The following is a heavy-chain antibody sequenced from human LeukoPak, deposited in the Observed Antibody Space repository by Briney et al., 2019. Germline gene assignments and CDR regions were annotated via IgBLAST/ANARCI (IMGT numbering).Heavy chain of an antibody. CDR3: AKEGSVCTNGICRYFDY. V-gene: IGHV3-9*01. CDR1: GFTFDGCA. CDR2: ISWNSGNM. J-gene: IGHJ4*02. D-gene: IGHD2-8*01. Sequence: PGRSLRLSCAASGFTFDGCAMHWVRQAPGKGLEWVSSISWNSGNMDYADSVRGRFTISRDNAKNSLYLQMNSLEAGDTALYYCAKEGSVCTNGICRYFDYWGQGTLVTVSS.